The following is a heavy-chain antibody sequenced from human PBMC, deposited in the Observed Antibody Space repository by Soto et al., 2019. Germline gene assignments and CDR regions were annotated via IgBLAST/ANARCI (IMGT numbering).Heavy chain of an antibody. V-gene: IGHV3-11*01. D-gene: IGHD1-26*01. Sequence: QVQLVESGGGLVKPGGSLRLSCAASGLTFSDSYMSWIRQAPGKGLEWVSCISNSGTTTYYADSVKGRFTISRDNAENSLYLQMNSLRAGDTAVYFCGRGGGASDYWGQGTLVTVSS. J-gene: IGHJ4*02. CDR1: GLTFSDSY. CDR3: GRGGGASDY. CDR2: ISNSGTTT.